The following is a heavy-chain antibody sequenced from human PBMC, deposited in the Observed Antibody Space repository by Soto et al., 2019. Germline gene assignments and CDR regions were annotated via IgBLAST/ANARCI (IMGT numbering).Heavy chain of an antibody. J-gene: IGHJ4*02. V-gene: IGHV3-48*03. CDR3: AREYTGSYLY. Sequence: PGGSLRLSCAASGFTFSSYEMNLVRQAPGKGLEWVSYMSSSGSAIYYADSVKGRFTLSRDNAKNSLCLRMNSLRAEDTAVYYFAREYTGSYLYGGQGTLVAVSS. CDR2: MSSSGSAI. CDR1: GFTFSSYE. D-gene: IGHD1-26*01.